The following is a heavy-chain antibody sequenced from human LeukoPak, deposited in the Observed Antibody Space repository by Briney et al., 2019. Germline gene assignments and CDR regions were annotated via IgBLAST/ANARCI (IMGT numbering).Heavy chain of an antibody. V-gene: IGHV4-4*07. J-gene: IGHJ5*02. Sequence: SETLSLTCAVSGGSIRSYYWSGIRRPAGRGLEGVGRIYTSGSTNYNPSLKSRVTMSVDTSKNQFSPKLSSVTAADTAVYYCARESGNYYDSSVKGAFDPWGQGTLVTVSS. CDR2: IYTSGST. D-gene: IGHD3-22*01. CDR3: ARESGNYYDSSVKGAFDP. CDR1: GGSIRSYY.